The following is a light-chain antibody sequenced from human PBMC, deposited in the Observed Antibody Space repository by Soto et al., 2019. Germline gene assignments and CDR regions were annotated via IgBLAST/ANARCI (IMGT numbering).Light chain of an antibody. J-gene: IGLJ3*02. CDR2: LNSDGSH. V-gene: IGLV4-69*01. CDR1: SGHSSYA. CDR3: QPWGTGVHWV. Sequence: QPVLTQSPSASASLGASVKLTCTLSSGHSSYAIAWHQQQPEKGPRYLMKLNSDGSHSKGDGIPDRFSGSSSGAERYLTISSLQSEDEADDYCQPWGTGVHWVFGGGTQLTVL.